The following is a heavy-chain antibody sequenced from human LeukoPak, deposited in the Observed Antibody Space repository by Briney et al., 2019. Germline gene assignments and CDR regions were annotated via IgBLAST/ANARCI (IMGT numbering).Heavy chain of an antibody. CDR3: ARAIDVAATPDY. J-gene: IGHJ4*02. CDR1: GYTFTAYC. V-gene: IGHV1-2*02. D-gene: IGHD2-15*01. CDR2: INPNSGGT. Sequence: ASVKVSCKASGYTFTAYCMHWVRQAPGQGLEWMGWINPNSGGTDYAQKFQGRVTMTRDTSITTAYMELSRLRSDDTAVYYRARAIDVAATPDYWGQGSLVTVSS.